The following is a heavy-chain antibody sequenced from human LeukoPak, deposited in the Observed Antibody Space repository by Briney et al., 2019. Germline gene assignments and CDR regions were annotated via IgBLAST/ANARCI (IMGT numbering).Heavy chain of an antibody. D-gene: IGHD6-13*01. J-gene: IGHJ4*02. V-gene: IGHV4-61*08. Sequence: RSETLSLTCTVSGDSLSSGDYYWSWIRQPPGKGLEWIGYIYYSGSTNYNPSLKSRVTISVDTSKNQFSLKLSSVTAADTAVYYCARAFPSLAAAGMDYFDYWGQGTLVTVSS. CDR2: IYYSGST. CDR1: GDSLSSGDYY. CDR3: ARAFPSLAAAGMDYFDY.